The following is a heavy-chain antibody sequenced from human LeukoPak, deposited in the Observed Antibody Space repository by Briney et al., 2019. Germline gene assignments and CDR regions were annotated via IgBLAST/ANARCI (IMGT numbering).Heavy chain of an antibody. CDR2: IKQDGSEK. J-gene: IGHJ4*02. Sequence: GGSLRLSCAASEFSGGSNYMTWVRQAPGKGLEWVANIKQDGSEKYYVDSVKGRFTISRDNAKNSLYLQMNSLRAEDTAVYYCARGLQIGVNYWGQGTLVTVSS. D-gene: IGHD3-22*01. CDR3: ARGLQIGVNY. V-gene: IGHV3-7*01. CDR1: EFSGGSNY.